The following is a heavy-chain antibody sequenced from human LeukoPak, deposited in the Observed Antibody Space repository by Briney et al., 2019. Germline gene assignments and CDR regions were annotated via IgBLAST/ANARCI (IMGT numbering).Heavy chain of an antibody. CDR1: GFTFGDYT. CDR2: IRNKASGGTT. V-gene: IGHV3-49*03. CDR3: ATGGYSYRS. J-gene: IGHJ5*02. D-gene: IGHD5-18*01. Sequence: GGSLRLSCTASGFTFGDYTMSWFRQAPGKGLEWVGFIRNKASGGTTEYAASVKGRFTISRDDSKTIAYLQMNSLKTGDTAVYYCATGGYSYRSWGQGTLVTVSS.